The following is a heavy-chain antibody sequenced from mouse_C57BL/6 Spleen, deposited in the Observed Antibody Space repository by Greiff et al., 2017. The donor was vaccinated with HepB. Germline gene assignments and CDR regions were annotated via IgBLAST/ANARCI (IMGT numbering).Heavy chain of an antibody. D-gene: IGHD4-1*01. J-gene: IGHJ4*01. Sequence: EVKVVESGGGLVKPGGSLKLSCAASGFTFSDYGMHWVRQAPEKGLEWVAYISSGSSTIYYADTVKGRFTISRDNAKNTLFLQMTSLRSEDTAMYYGARGTGRWFYAMDYWGQGTSVTVSS. V-gene: IGHV5-17*01. CDR2: ISSGSSTI. CDR1: GFTFSDYG. CDR3: ARGTGRWFYAMDY.